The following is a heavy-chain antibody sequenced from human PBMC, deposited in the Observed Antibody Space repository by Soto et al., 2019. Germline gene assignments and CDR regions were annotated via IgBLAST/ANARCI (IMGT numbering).Heavy chain of an antibody. CDR2: IDPSDSYT. J-gene: IGHJ6*02. V-gene: IGHV5-10-1*01. CDR1: GNSFTSYW. CDR3: ARRNYDFWSGTYYGMDV. Sequence: XESLKVSCKCSGNSFTSYWISLVLQMPGKGLEWMGRIDPSDSYTNYSPSFQGHVTISADKSISTAYLQWSSLKASDTAMYYCARRNYDFWSGTYYGMDVWGQGTTVTVSS. D-gene: IGHD3-3*01.